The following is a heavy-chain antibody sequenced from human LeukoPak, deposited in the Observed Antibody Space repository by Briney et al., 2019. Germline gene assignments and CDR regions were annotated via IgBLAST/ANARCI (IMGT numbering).Heavy chain of an antibody. J-gene: IGHJ4*02. CDR1: GGSFSGYY. V-gene: IGHV4-34*01. D-gene: IGHD3-10*01. Sequence: SETLSLTCAVYGGSFSGYYWSWIRQPPGKGLEWIGEINHSGSTNYNPSLKSRVTISVDTSKNQFSLRLSSVTAADTAVYYCARYYYGSGIYYYFDYWGQGTLVTVSS. CDR3: ARYYYGSGIYYYFDY. CDR2: INHSGST.